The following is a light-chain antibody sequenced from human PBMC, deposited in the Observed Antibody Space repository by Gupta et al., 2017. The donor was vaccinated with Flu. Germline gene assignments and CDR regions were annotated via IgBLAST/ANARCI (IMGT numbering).Light chain of an antibody. J-gene: IGKJ1*01. Sequence: DIQVTQSPPSVSASVGGTVTITCRASEGLSIWLAWYQQKPGKAPSLLIYGASSLPSGVPSRFSGSGSGTDFALTITNLQPEDFATYYCQQANSVPWTFGQGTKVEI. V-gene: IGKV1-12*01. CDR3: QQANSVPWT. CDR2: GAS. CDR1: EGLSIW.